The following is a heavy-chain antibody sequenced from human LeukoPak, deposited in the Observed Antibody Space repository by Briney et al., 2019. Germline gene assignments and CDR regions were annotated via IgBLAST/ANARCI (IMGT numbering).Heavy chain of an antibody. CDR1: GCSISSGGYS. CDR3: ARDRGYDFWSGYPRDYYGMDV. J-gene: IGHJ6*02. D-gene: IGHD3-3*01. Sequence: SETLSLTCTVCGCSISSGGYSWSWIPQHPGKGLEWFGYIDYSGSTYYNPSLKSRVTISVDTSKNQFSLKLSSVTAADTAVYYCARDRGYDFWSGYPRDYYGMDVWGQGTTVTVSS. CDR2: IDYSGST. V-gene: IGHV4-31*03.